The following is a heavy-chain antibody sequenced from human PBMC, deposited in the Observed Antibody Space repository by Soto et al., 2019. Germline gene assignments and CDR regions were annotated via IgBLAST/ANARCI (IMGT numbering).Heavy chain of an antibody. Sequence: HVQLVESGGGLVKPGGSLRHSCAASGFPFSDYFMNWIRQAPGKGLEWVSYISSTSIYTNYADSVKGRFTISRDNAKNSLYLQMNSLRPEDTAVYYCVRDISPNNFASGSYHYWGLGILDTVSS. V-gene: IGHV3-11*06. J-gene: IGHJ4*02. D-gene: IGHD3-10*01. CDR2: ISSTSIYT. CDR1: GFPFSDYF. CDR3: VRDISPNNFASGSYHY.